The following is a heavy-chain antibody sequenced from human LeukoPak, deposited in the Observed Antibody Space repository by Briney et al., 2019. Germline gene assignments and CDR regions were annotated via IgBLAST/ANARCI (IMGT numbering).Heavy chain of an antibody. D-gene: IGHD3-10*01. CDR1: GYTFTGYY. V-gene: IGHV1-2*02. J-gene: IGHJ4*02. CDR2: INPNSGGT. CDR3: ARGGGMVRGVIGY. Sequence: GASVKVSCKAAGYTFTGYYMHWVRQAPGQGLEWMGWINPNSGGTSYAQKFQGRATMTRDTSISTAYMELSRLRSDDTAVYYCARGGGMVRGVIGYWGQGTLVTVSS.